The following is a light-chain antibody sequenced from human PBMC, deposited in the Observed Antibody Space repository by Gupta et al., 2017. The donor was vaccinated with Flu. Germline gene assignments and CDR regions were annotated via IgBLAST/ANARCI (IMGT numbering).Light chain of an antibody. J-gene: IGKJ1*01. CDR1: QGISSY. CDR3: QQRNSSPWT. CDR2: DAS. V-gene: IGKV1-9*01. Sequence: DIQLTQSPSFLSASVGDRVTITCRASQGISSYLAWYQQKPGKAPNLLIYDASTLQSGVPSRFSGSGSGTEFTLTISSLQPEDFATYYCQQRNSSPWTFGQGTKVEIK.